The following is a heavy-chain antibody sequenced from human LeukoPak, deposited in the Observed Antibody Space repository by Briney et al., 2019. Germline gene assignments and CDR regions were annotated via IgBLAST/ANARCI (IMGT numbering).Heavy chain of an antibody. D-gene: IGHD3-3*01. J-gene: IGHJ4*02. CDR3: ARGDFWSGYYLAFDY. CDR2: IIPIFGTA. V-gene: IGHV1-69*05. CDR1: GGTFSSYA. Sequence: SVKVSCKASGGTFSSYAISWVRQAPGQGLEWMGGIIPIFGTANYAQKFQGRVTITTDESTSTAYMELSSLRSEDTAVYYCARGDFWSGYYLAFDYWGQGTLVTVSS.